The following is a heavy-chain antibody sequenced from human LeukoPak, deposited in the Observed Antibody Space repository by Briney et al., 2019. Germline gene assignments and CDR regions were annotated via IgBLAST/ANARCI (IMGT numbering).Heavy chain of an antibody. D-gene: IGHD3-22*01. CDR3: VKDKGYYYDSSGGGMDA. Sequence: AGGSLRLSCAASGFTFDDYAMHWVRQAPGKGLEWVSGITWNSGGIGYADSVKGRFTISRDNAENSLYLQMNSLRAEDMALYYCVKDKGYYYDSSGGGMDAWGKGTTVTVSS. J-gene: IGHJ6*04. CDR1: GFTFDDYA. V-gene: IGHV3-9*03. CDR2: ITWNSGGI.